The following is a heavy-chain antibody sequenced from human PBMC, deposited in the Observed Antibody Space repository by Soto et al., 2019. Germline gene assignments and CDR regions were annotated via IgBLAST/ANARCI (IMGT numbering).Heavy chain of an antibody. CDR2: IYHSGST. J-gene: IGHJ2*01. Sequence: QLQLQESGSGLVKPSQTLSLTCAVSGGSISSGGYSWSWIRQPPGKGLEWIGNIYHSGSTYYNPTLRSRVTISGDRSKNQFSLKLSSVTAAYTAVYCRARKCGGSCYPSKYFDLWRRGTLVTVSS. V-gene: IGHV4-30-2*01. CDR3: ARKCGGSCYPSKYFDL. CDR1: GGSISSGGYS. D-gene: IGHD2-15*01.